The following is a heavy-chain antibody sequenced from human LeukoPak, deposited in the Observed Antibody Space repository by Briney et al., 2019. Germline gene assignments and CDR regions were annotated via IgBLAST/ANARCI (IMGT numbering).Heavy chain of an antibody. D-gene: IGHD2-21*01. CDR3: APRVVVISAPFDY. V-gene: IGHV3-30*02. CDR2: IRYDGSNK. J-gene: IGHJ4*02. Sequence: GGSLRLSCAASGFTFSSYGMHWVRQAPGKGLEWVAFIRYDGSNKYYADSVKGRFTISRDNSKNTLYLQMNSLRAEDTAVYHCAPRVVVISAPFDYWGQGTLVTVSS. CDR1: GFTFSSYG.